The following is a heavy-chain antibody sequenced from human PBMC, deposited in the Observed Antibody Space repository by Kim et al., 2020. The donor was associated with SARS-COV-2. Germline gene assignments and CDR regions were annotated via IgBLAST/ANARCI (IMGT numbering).Heavy chain of an antibody. D-gene: IGHD5-18*01. J-gene: IGHJ4*02. CDR3: ARAVDTAMALDY. Sequence: NSNPSHKSRVTISVDTSKNQFSLKLSSVTAADTAVYYCARAVDTAMALDYWGQGTLVTVSS. V-gene: IGHV4-59*01.